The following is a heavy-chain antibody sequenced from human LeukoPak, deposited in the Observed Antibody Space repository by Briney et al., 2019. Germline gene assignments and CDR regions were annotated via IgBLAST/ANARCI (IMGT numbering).Heavy chain of an antibody. V-gene: IGHV3-7*01. CDR1: GFTFSTYW. CDR2: ISPDGSDK. CDR3: ARGIVVVVGASDHFDY. Sequence: PGGSLRLSCVASGFTFSTYWMNWVRQAPGKGLERVGTISPDGSDKYYVDSVKGRFTIFRDNAKTSLYLQINSLRADDTALYFCARGIVVVVGASDHFDYWGQRTLITVSS. J-gene: IGHJ4*02. D-gene: IGHD2-15*01.